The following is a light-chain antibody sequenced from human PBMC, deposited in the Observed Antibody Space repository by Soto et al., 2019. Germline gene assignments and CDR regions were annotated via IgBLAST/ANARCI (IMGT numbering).Light chain of an antibody. Sequence: DIRMTQSPSSLSASVGDRVTITCRASQSISSYLNWYQQKPGKAPKLLIYAASSLQSGVPSRFSGSGSGTDVTLTISSLQPEDFATYYCQQSYSTPLTFGGGTKVEIK. CDR2: AAS. CDR1: QSISSY. J-gene: IGKJ4*01. V-gene: IGKV1-39*01. CDR3: QQSYSTPLT.